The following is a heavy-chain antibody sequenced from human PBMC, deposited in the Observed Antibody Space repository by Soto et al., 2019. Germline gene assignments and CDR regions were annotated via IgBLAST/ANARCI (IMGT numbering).Heavy chain of an antibody. D-gene: IGHD1-26*01. CDR3: ARRDSGRPLDV. CDR2: IYYSGTT. J-gene: IGHJ3*01. CDR1: GGSISSSDSY. V-gene: IGHV4-39*01. Sequence: ETLSLTCTVSGGSISSSDSYWGWVRQPPGKGLEWIGNIYYSGTTYYNPSLKSRVTISVDASKNQFILKLSSVTAADTAVYYCARRDSGRPLDVWGQGTMVTVSS.